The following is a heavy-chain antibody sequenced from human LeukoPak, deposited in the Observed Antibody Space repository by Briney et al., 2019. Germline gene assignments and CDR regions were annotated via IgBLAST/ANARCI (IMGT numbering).Heavy chain of an antibody. Sequence: PSETLSLTCTVSGYSISSGYYWGWIRQPPGKGLEWIGSIYHSGSTYYNPSLKSRVTISVDTSKNQFSLKLNSVTAADTAVYYCASCSSTSCYADYYYYMDVWGKGTTVTISS. CDR3: ASCSSTSCYADYYYYMDV. J-gene: IGHJ6*03. D-gene: IGHD2-2*01. CDR2: IYHSGST. CDR1: GYSISSGYY. V-gene: IGHV4-38-2*02.